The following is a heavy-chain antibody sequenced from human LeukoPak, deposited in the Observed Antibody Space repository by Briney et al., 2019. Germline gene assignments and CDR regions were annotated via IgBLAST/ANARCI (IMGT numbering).Heavy chain of an antibody. Sequence: PSETLSLTCTVSGGSISSSSYYWGWIRQPPGKGLEWIGSIYYSGSTYYNPSLKSRVTISVDTSKNQFSLKLSSVTAADTAVYYCARRRGTMVRGVIEYYFDYWGQGTLVTVSS. J-gene: IGHJ4*02. CDR3: ARRRGTMVRGVIEYYFDY. CDR2: IYYSGST. CDR1: GGSISSSSYY. D-gene: IGHD3-10*01. V-gene: IGHV4-39*01.